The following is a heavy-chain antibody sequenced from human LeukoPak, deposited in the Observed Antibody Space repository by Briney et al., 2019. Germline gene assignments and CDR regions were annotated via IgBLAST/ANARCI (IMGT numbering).Heavy chain of an antibody. CDR2: IIPILGIA. Sequence: SVKVSCKASGGTFSSYAISWVRQAPRQGLEWMGRIIPILGIANYAQKFQGRVTITADKSTSTAYMELSSLRSEDTAVYYCAHSSGFYYYGMDVWGQGTTVTVSS. CDR1: GGTFSSYA. J-gene: IGHJ6*02. V-gene: IGHV1-69*04. D-gene: IGHD3-22*01. CDR3: AHSSGFYYYGMDV.